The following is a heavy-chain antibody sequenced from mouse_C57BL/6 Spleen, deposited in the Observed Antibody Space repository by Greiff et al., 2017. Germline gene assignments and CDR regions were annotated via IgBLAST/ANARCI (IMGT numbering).Heavy chain of an antibody. CDR2: IYPGDGDT. Sequence: QVHVKQSGAELVKPGASVKISCKASGYAFSSYWMNWVKQRPGKGLEWIGQIYPGDGDTNYNGKFKGKATLTADKSSSTAYMQLSSLTSEDSAVYFCARRNYDYDDYWGQGTTLTVSS. CDR1: GYAFSSYW. V-gene: IGHV1-80*01. CDR3: ARRNYDYDDY. D-gene: IGHD2-4*01. J-gene: IGHJ2*01.